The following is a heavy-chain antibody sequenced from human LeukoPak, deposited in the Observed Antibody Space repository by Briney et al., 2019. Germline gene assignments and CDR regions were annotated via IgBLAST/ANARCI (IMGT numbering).Heavy chain of an antibody. D-gene: IGHD6-6*01. CDR3: ARDSDSSSSRGYFDY. V-gene: IGHV4-59*01. CDR2: IYYNGNT. CDR1: GGSISSYY. Sequence: PSETLSLTCTVSGGSISSYYWTWIRQPPGKGLEWIGYIYYNGNTNYNPSLKSRVTISVDTSKNQFSLKLSSVTAADTAVYYCARDSDSSSSRGYFDYWGQGTLVTVSS. J-gene: IGHJ4*02.